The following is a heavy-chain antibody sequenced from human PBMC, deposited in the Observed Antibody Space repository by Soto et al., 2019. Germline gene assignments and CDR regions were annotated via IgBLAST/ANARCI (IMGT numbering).Heavy chain of an antibody. CDR3: ARVAYFNGWIFDY. D-gene: IGHD6-19*01. CDR1: GFTFSSYW. CDR2: IKQDGSEK. J-gene: IGHJ4*01. Sequence: GGSVRLSCAASGFTFSSYWMSWVRQAPGKGLEWVANIKQDGSEKYFVDSVRGRFTLSRDNAKNSLQLQLNSLRAEDTAIYFCARVAYFNGWIFDYWGQGTLVTVSS. V-gene: IGHV3-7*01.